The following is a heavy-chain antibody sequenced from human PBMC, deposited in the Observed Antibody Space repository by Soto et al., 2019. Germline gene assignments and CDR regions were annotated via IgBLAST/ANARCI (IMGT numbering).Heavy chain of an antibody. V-gene: IGHV1-8*01. Sequence: GASVKVSCTASGDGFTNNDVPWVRHATGQGLEWMGWMNPGSGDTGYAQKFQGRVTMTRDISTATAYMELSSLRSDDTATYYRARMATFGSLNWFDPWGQGTLVTVSS. D-gene: IGHD3-16*01. CDR3: ARMATFGSLNWFDP. CDR1: GDGFTNND. CDR2: MNPGSGDT. J-gene: IGHJ5*02.